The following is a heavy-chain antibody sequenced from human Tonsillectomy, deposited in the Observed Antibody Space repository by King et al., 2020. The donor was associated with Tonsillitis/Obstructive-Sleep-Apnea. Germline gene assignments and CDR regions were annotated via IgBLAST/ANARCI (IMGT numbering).Heavy chain of an antibody. J-gene: IGHJ4*02. D-gene: IGHD5-18*01. Sequence: LQLQESGPGLVKPSETLSLTCSVSGDFITSSNFYWSWIRQPPGKGLEWIGSIFYSGNTFYNPSLKTRVSMSVDTSKNQFSLNLSSVTAADTAVSYCARHRDTALGPFNYGGQGTPVTVSS. V-gene: IGHV4-39*01. CDR1: GDFITSSNFY. CDR3: ARHRDTALGPFNY. CDR2: IFYSGNT.